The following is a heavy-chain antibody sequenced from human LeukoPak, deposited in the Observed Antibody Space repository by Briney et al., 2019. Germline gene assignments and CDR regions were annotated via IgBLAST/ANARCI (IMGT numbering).Heavy chain of an antibody. J-gene: IGHJ4*02. V-gene: IGHV1-69*04. D-gene: IGHD6-13*01. CDR1: GGTFSSYA. CDR3: ASGGSGRQQLATFDY. Sequence: ASVKVSCKASGGTFSSYAISWVRQAPGQGLEWMGRIIPILGIANYAQKFQGRVTITADKSTSTAYMELSSLRSEDTAVYYCASGGSGRQQLATFDYWGQGTLVTVSP. CDR2: IIPILGIA.